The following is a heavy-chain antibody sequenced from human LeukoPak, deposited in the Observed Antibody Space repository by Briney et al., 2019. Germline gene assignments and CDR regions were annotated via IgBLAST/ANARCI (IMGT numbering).Heavy chain of an antibody. J-gene: IGHJ4*02. V-gene: IGHV3-23*01. D-gene: IGHD3-10*01. Sequence: GGSLRLSCAASGFTFSSYAMSWVRQAPGKGLEWVSGISGSGGSTYYADSVKGRFTISRDNSKNTLYLQMNSLRAEDTAVYYCAKSPRITMVRGVIGNIDYRGQGTLVTVSS. CDR3: AKSPRITMVRGVIGNIDY. CDR2: ISGSGGST. CDR1: GFTFSSYA.